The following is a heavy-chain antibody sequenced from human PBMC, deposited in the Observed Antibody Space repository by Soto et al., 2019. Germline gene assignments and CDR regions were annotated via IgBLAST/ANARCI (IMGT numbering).Heavy chain of an antibody. J-gene: IGHJ5*02. CDR1: GGSISSYY. CDR3: ARKPQNWFDP. Sequence: PSETLSLTCTVSGGSISSYYWSWIRQPPGKGLEWIGYIYYSGSTNYNPSLKGRVTISVDTSKNQFSLKLSSVTAADTAVYYCARKPQNWFDPWGQGTLVTVSS. CDR2: IYYSGST. V-gene: IGHV4-59*01.